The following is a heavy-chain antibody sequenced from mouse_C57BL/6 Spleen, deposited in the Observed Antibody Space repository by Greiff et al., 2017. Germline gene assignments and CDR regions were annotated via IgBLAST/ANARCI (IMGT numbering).Heavy chain of an antibody. CDR1: GYTFTSYW. D-gene: IGHD4-1*01. V-gene: IGHV1-64*01. CDR2: IHPNSGST. CDR3: ARFNWDVGGYGDV. J-gene: IGHJ1*03. Sequence: QVQLQQPGAELVKPGASVKLSCKASGYTFTSYWMHWVKQRPGQGLEWIGMIHPNSGSTNYNEKFKSKATLTVDKSSSTAYMQLSSLTSEDSAVYYCARFNWDVGGYGDVWGTGTTVTVSS.